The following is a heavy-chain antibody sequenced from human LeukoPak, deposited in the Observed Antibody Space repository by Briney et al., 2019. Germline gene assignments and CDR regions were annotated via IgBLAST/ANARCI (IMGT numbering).Heavy chain of an antibody. CDR2: IYYSGST. Sequence: KXLXXXXYIYYSGSTNYNPSLKSRVTISVDTSKNQFSLKLSSVTAADTAGYYCARHSGWYETHFDYWGQGTLVTVSS. CDR3: ARHSGWYETHFDY. J-gene: IGHJ4*02. D-gene: IGHD6-19*01. V-gene: IGHV4-59*08.